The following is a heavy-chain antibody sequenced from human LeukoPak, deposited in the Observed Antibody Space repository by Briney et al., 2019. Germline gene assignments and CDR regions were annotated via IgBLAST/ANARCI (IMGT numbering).Heavy chain of an antibody. CDR3: ARVVRGVIINAGKYIDY. D-gene: IGHD3-10*01. CDR2: IKQDGSEK. J-gene: IGHJ4*02. V-gene: IGHV3-7*01. CDR1: GFTFSSYW. Sequence: PGGSLRLSCAASGFTFSSYWMSWVRQAPGKGLEWVANIKQDGSEKYYVDSVKGRFTISRDNAKNSLYLQMNSLRAEDTAVYYRARVVRGVIINAGKYIDYWGQGTLVTVSS.